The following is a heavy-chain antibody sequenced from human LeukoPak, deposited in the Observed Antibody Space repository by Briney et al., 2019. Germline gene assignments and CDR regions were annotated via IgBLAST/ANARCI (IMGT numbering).Heavy chain of an antibody. CDR1: GFNFSDYF. J-gene: IGHJ4*02. Sequence: PGGSLRLSCAASGFNFSDYFMSWIRQAPWKGLQWLAYISKTGRGIEYAESVRGRFTISRDNAKNSVFLQMDSLRAEDTAVYFCATVRYSTIWSFEFDNWGQGALVTVSS. V-gene: IGHV3-11*01. CDR3: ATVRYSTIWSFEFDN. CDR2: ISKTGRGI. D-gene: IGHD5-12*01.